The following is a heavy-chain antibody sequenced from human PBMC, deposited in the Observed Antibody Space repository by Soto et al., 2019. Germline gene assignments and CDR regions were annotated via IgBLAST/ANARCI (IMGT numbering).Heavy chain of an antibody. D-gene: IGHD2-2*02. CDR2: IKSKTDGGTT. V-gene: IGHV3-15*01. CDR3: STKYRLLYGKNYGMDV. CDR1: GFTFSNAW. Sequence: GGSLRLSCAASGFTFSNAWMSWVRQAPGKGLEWVGRIKSKTDGGTTDYAAPVKVRFTISRDDSKNTLYLQMNSMKTEDTAVYYYSTKYRLLYGKNYGMDVWGQGTTVTVSS. J-gene: IGHJ6*02.